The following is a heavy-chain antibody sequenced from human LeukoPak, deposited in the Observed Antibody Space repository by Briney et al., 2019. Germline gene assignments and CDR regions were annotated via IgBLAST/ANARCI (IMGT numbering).Heavy chain of an antibody. D-gene: IGHD6-19*01. V-gene: IGHV3-11*04. Sequence: PGGSLRLSCAASGFTLSDYYMSWIRQAPGKGLEWVSYISGSGSTVYYAACVRGRFTISRDNAKNSLFLQMNSLRAEDTAVYYCAKDQGATGGSSGWYSVYYYYGMDVWGQGTTVTVSS. CDR3: AKDQGATGGSSGWYSVYYYYGMDV. J-gene: IGHJ6*02. CDR1: GFTLSDYY. CDR2: ISGSGSTV.